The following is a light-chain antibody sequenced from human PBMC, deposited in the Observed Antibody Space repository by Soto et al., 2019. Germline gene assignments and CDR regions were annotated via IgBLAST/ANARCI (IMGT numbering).Light chain of an antibody. CDR3: QQYNDYWT. CDR2: KAS. Sequence: DIQMTQSPSTLSASVGDRVTITCRASQSISSWLAWYKQKPGKAPKLLIYKASSLESGVPSRFSGSGSGTEFTLTISSMKPDDFATYYCQQYNDYWTFGHGTKVDIK. J-gene: IGKJ1*01. V-gene: IGKV1-5*03. CDR1: QSISSW.